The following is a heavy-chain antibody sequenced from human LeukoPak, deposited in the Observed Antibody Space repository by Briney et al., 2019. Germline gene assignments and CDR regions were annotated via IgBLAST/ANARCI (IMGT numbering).Heavy chain of an antibody. CDR2: ISYDGSNK. CDR3: AGGDYDYAFDI. V-gene: IGHV3-30-3*01. Sequence: GGSLRLSCAASGFTFSSYAMHWVRQAPGKGLEWVAVISYDGSNKYYADSVKGRFTISGDNSKNTLYLQMNSLRAEDTAVYYCAGGDYDYAFDIWGQGTMVTVSS. D-gene: IGHD5-12*01. CDR1: GFTFSSYA. J-gene: IGHJ3*02.